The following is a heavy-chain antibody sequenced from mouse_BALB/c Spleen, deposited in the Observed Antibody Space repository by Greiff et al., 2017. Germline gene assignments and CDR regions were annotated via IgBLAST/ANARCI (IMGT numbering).Heavy chain of an antibody. Sequence: VQLQQSGAELARPGASVKLSCKASGYTFTSYWMQWVKQRPGQGLEWIGAIYPGDGDTRYTQKFKGKATLTADKSSSTAYMQLSSLASEDSAVYYCARLITTSYAMDYWGQGTSVTVSS. CDR1: GYTFTSYW. D-gene: IGHD2-4*01. CDR3: ARLITTSYAMDY. J-gene: IGHJ4*01. CDR2: IYPGDGDT. V-gene: IGHV1-87*01.